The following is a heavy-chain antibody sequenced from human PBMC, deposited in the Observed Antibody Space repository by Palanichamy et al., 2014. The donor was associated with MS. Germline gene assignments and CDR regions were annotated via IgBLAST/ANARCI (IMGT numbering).Heavy chain of an antibody. CDR2: VYHSGIT. D-gene: IGHD2-21*02. V-gene: IGHV4-4*02. J-gene: IGHJ4*02. CDR1: GASISSNKW. CDR3: ARNLVTAGGLDY. Sequence: QVQLQESGPGLVKPSGTMSLTCTVSGASISSNKWWTWVRQPPGKGLEWIGEVYHSGITNYNPSLKSRVTISIDTSNNQFSLNVTSLTAADTAVYYCARNLVTAGGLDYWGQGTLVRVSS.